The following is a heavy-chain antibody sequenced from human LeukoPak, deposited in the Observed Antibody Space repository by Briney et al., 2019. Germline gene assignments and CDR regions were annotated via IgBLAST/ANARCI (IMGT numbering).Heavy chain of an antibody. Sequence: ASVKVSCKVSGYTFTGYYMHWVRQAHGQGLEWMGWINPNSGGTNSAQKFQGRVTMTRDTSISTVYMELSSLRSDDTAVYYCARAYGSGSYFAFDIWGQGTMVTVSS. CDR3: ARAYGSGSYFAFDI. CDR1: GYTFTGYY. CDR2: INPNSGGT. J-gene: IGHJ3*02. V-gene: IGHV1-2*02. D-gene: IGHD3-10*01.